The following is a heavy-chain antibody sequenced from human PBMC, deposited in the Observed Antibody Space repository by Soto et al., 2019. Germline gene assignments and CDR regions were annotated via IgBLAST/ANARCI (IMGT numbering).Heavy chain of an antibody. CDR3: ARAREYDSSGYAVNDAFDI. CDR2: ISSSGSTI. Sequence: GGSLRLSCAASGFTFSSYEMNWVRQAPGKGLEWVSYISSSGSTIYYADSVKGRFTISRDNAKNSLYLQMNSLRAEDMAVYYCARAREYDSSGYAVNDAFDIWGQGTMVTVSS. D-gene: IGHD3-22*01. V-gene: IGHV3-48*03. J-gene: IGHJ3*02. CDR1: GFTFSSYE.